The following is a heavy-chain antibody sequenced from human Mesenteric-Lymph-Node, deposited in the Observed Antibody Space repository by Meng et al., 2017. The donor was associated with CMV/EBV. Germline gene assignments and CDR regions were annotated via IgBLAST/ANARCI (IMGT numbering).Heavy chain of an antibody. CDR3: ARGGPGAFDI. D-gene: IGHD3-16*01. J-gene: IGHJ3*02. Sequence: GGSLRLSCAASGFTFNSYSMNWVRQAPGKGLEWVSSISSSSSYIYYADSVKGRFTISRDNAKNSLYLQMNSLRAEDTADYYCARGGPGAFDIWGQGTMVTVSS. CDR1: GFTFNSYS. V-gene: IGHV3-21*01. CDR2: ISSSSSYI.